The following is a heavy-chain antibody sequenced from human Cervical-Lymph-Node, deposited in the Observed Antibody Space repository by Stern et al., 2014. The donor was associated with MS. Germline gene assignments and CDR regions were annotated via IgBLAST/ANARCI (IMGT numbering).Heavy chain of an antibody. CDR1: GYTFTNYG. CDR2: ISTNNGNT. CDR3: ARANYFDY. V-gene: IGHV1-18*01. J-gene: IGHJ4*02. Sequence: QLVQSGAEVKKPGASVKVSCKASGYTFTNYGITWVRQAPGEGLEWMGWISTNNGNTNYAQKFQGRVTMTTDTSASTAYMELRSLRSDDTAVYYCARANYFDYWGQGTLVTVSS.